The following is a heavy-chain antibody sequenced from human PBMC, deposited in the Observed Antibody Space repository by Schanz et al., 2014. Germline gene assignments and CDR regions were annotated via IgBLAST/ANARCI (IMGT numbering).Heavy chain of an antibody. D-gene: IGHD3-10*01. CDR3: AKGRFGELSAFDI. Sequence: EVQLLESGGGLVQPGGSLRLSCAASGFTFSDYAMCWVRQAPGKGLEWVSSFNDGGVNKYYADSVKGRFTISRDNSKNTLYLQMNSLRAEDTAVYYCAKGRFGELSAFDIWGQGTMVTVSS. V-gene: IGHV3-23*01. CDR2: FNDGGVNK. CDR1: GFTFSDYA. J-gene: IGHJ3*02.